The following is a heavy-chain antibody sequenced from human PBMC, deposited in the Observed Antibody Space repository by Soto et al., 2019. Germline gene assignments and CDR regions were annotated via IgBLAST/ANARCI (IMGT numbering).Heavy chain of an antibody. J-gene: IGHJ4*02. CDR1: GFTFTSDW. V-gene: IGHV3-74*01. Sequence: EVQLVEAGGGLVQPGGSLRLSCAASGFTFTSDWMHWVRQGAGQGLEWVSRINSAGSSTAYADAVKSRFTISRDNAKNTLYLQMNRLRDDDTAIYYCAKMELNSTGLIHWGQGTQVSVSS. CDR3: AKMELNSTGLIH. CDR2: INSAGSST. D-gene: IGHD1-7*01.